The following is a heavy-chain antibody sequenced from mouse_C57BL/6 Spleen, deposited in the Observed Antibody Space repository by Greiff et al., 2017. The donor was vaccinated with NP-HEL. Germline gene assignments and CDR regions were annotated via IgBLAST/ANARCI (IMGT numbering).Heavy chain of an antibody. Sequence: DVQLQESGPGLVKPSQSLSLTCSVTGYSITSGYYWNWIRQFPGNKLEWMGYISYDGSNKYNPSLKNRISITRDTSKNQFFLKLNSVTTEDTATYYCARRGENDYDGGAMDYWGQGTSVTVSS. D-gene: IGHD2-4*01. CDR2: ISYDGSN. V-gene: IGHV3-6*01. CDR3: ARRGENDYDGGAMDY. CDR1: GYSITSGYY. J-gene: IGHJ4*01.